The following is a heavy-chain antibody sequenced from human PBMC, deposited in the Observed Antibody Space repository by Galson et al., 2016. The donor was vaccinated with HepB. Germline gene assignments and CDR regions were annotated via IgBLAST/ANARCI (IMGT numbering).Heavy chain of an antibody. D-gene: IGHD6-19*01. CDR3: VKVFVGGWYRGAFDS. CDR1: GFTFGNYG. Sequence: SLRLSCAASGFTFGNYGIHWVRQAPGKGREWVSGISWNGGIIGYVDSVKGRFTISRDNAKGFLYLQMNSLRPEDTAFYYCVKVFVGGWYRGAFDSWGRGALVTVSS. V-gene: IGHV3-9*01. CDR2: ISWNGGII. J-gene: IGHJ4*02.